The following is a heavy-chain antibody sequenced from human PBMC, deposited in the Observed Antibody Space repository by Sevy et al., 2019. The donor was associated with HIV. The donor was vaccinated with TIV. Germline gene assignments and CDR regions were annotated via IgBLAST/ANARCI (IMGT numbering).Heavy chain of an antibody. CDR3: ARSPGPYGVVRVGAFDI. CDR1: GGSVSSGNYY. J-gene: IGHJ3*02. Sequence: SETLSLTCTVSGGSVSSGNYYWSWIRQPPGKGLEWIGYIYYSGSTNYNPSLKSRVTISVATSKNQFSLKLRSVTAADTAVYYCARSPGPYGVVRVGAFDIWGQGTMVTVSS. D-gene: IGHD4-17*01. V-gene: IGHV4-61*01. CDR2: IYYSGST.